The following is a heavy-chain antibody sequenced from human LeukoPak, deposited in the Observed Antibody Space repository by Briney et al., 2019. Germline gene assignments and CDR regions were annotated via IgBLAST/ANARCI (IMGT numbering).Heavy chain of an antibody. CDR3: AGEDFGYDFSLGYFDY. Sequence: SETLSLTCSVSGGSISSGGYSWSWIRQPPGKGLEWIGYIYHSGSTYYNPSLKSRVTISVDRSKNQFSLKLSSVTAADTAVYYCAGEDFGYDFSLGYFDYWGQGTLVTVSS. CDR1: GGSISSGGYS. CDR2: IYHSGST. D-gene: IGHD3-3*01. V-gene: IGHV4-30-2*01. J-gene: IGHJ4*02.